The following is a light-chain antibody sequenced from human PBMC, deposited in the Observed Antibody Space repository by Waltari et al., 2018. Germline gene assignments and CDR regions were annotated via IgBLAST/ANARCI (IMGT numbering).Light chain of an antibody. CDR2: DVS. J-gene: IGLJ2*01. Sequence: QSALTQPASVSGSPGPSITISCTGTSSDVGGYNYVSWYQQHPGKAPKLMIYDVSKRPSGVSNRFSGSKSGNTASLTISGLQAEDEADYYCSSYTSSSYVVFGGGTKLTVL. V-gene: IGLV2-14*01. CDR1: SSDVGGYNY. CDR3: SSYTSSSYVV.